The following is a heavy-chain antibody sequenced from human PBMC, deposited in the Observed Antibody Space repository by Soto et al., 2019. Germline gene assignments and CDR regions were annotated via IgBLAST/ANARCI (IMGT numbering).Heavy chain of an antibody. Sequence: GGSLRLSCAASGFTFSSYAMSWVRQAPGKGLEWVSAISGSGGSTYYADSVKGRFTISRDNSKNTLYLQMNSLRAEDTAVYYCAKAPLRFLEWPKESVPNYWGQGTLVTVSS. D-gene: IGHD3-3*01. CDR3: AKAPLRFLEWPKESVPNY. CDR2: ISGSGGST. V-gene: IGHV3-23*01. CDR1: GFTFSSYA. J-gene: IGHJ4*02.